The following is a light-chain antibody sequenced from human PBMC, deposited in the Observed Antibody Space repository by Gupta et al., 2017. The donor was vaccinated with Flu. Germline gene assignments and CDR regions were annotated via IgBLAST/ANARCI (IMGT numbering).Light chain of an antibody. J-gene: IGLJ2*01. Sequence: QSALTQPASVSGSPGKSITISCTGTSSDVGGYNYVSCYQQHPGKAPKLMIYEVSNRPSGVSNRFSGSKSGNTASLTISVLQAEDEADYYRSSYTSSSTVVFGGGTKLTVL. CDR2: EVS. CDR1: SSDVGGYNY. V-gene: IGLV2-14*01. CDR3: SSYTSSSTVV.